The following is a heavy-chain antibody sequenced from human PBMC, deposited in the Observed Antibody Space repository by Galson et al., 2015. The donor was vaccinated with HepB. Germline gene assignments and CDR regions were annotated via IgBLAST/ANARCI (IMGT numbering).Heavy chain of an antibody. CDR2: INGRGGST. J-gene: IGHJ1*01. D-gene: IGHD3-22*01. V-gene: IGHV3-23*01. CDR3: AKGGDASGYYLGAEYFHH. CDR1: GLTFNSYA. Sequence: SLRLSCAASGLTFNSYAMSWVRQAPGKGLEWVSGINGRGGSTYYADSVKGRFTISRDNSKSTLYLQMNSLRAEDTAVYYCAKGGDASGYYLGAEYFHHWGQGSQVSVSS.